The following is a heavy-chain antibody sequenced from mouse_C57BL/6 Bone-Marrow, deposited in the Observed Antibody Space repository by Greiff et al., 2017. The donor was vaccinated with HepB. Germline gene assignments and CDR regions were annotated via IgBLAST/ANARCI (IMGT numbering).Heavy chain of an antibody. CDR2: IYPRSGNT. D-gene: IGHD1-1*01. Sequence: QVQLQQSGAELARPGASVKLSCKASGYTFTSYGISWVKQRTGQGLEWIGEIYPRSGNTYYNEKFKGKATLTADKSSSTAYMELRSLTSEDSAVYFCARREVTTVVAYYFDYWGQGTTLTVSS. CDR3: ARREVTTVVAYYFDY. CDR1: GYTFTSYG. V-gene: IGHV1-81*01. J-gene: IGHJ2*01.